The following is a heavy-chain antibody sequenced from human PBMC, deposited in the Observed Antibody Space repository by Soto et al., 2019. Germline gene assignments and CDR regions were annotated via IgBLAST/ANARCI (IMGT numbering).Heavy chain of an antibody. CDR1: GYTFTSYG. Sequence: VASVKVSCKASGYTFTSYGMNWVRQARGRGLEWMGWINPGNGNTKYSQKFQGRVIIERDTSASTAYMELNSLRAEDTAVYYCARDTTAADPYYFDYWGQGTLVTVSS. D-gene: IGHD6-13*01. CDR3: ARDTTAADPYYFDY. CDR2: INPGNGNT. V-gene: IGHV1-3*01. J-gene: IGHJ4*02.